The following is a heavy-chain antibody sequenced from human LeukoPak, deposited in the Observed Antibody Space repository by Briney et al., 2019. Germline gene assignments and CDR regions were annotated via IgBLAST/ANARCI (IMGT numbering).Heavy chain of an antibody. CDR3: ARESGYAGMDV. CDR2: IYYSGST. J-gene: IGHJ6*02. D-gene: IGHD5-12*01. V-gene: IGHV4-39*07. Sequence: SETLSLTCTVSGGSISSYYWGWIRQPPGKGLEWIGSIYYSGSTYYNPSLKSRVTISVDTSKNQFSLKLSSVTAADTAVYYCARESGYAGMDVWGQGTTVTVSS. CDR1: GGSISSYY.